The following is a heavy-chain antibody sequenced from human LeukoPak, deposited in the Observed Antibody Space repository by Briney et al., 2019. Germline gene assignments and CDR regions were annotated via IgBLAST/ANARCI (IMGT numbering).Heavy chain of an antibody. CDR2: ISSSGSTI. CDR1: GFTFSDYY. Sequence: GGSLRLSCAASGFTFSDYYMSWIRQAPGKGLEWVSYISSSGSTIYYADSVKGRFTISRDNAKNSLYLQMNSLRAEDTALYYCAKDYYDSSGLADAFDIWGQGTMVTVSS. D-gene: IGHD3-22*01. V-gene: IGHV3-11*01. J-gene: IGHJ3*02. CDR3: AKDYYDSSGLADAFDI.